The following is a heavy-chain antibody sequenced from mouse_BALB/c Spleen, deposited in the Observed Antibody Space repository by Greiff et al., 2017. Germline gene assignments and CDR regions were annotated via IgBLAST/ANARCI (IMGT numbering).Heavy chain of an antibody. CDR3: ARHDGNYLDY. CDR1: GFTFSSYG. Sequence: EVQVVESGGDLVKPGGSLKLSCAASGFTFSSYGMSWVRQTPDKRLEWVATISSGGSYTYYPDSVKGRFTISRDNAKNTLYLQMSSLKSEDTAMYYCARHDGNYLDYWGQGTTLTVSS. V-gene: IGHV5-6*01. J-gene: IGHJ2*01. CDR2: ISSGGSYT. D-gene: IGHD1-1*01.